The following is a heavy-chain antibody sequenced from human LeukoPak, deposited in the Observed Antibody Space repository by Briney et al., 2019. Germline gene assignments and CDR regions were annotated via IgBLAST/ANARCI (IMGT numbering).Heavy chain of an antibody. J-gene: IGHJ4*02. CDR1: GFTFSGSA. Sequence: GGSLRLSCAASGFTFSGSAMHWVRQASGKGLEWVGRIGSKANSYATAYAASVKGRFTISRDDSKNTAYLQMNSLKTEDTAVYYCTRPSDFWSGYYDYWGQGTLVTVSS. CDR3: TRPSDFWSGYYDY. CDR2: IGSKANSYAT. D-gene: IGHD3-3*01. V-gene: IGHV3-73*01.